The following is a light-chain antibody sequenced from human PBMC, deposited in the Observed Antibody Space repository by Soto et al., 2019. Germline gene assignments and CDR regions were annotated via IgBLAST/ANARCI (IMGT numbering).Light chain of an antibody. CDR3: CSYAGSCYV. CDR2: DVS. V-gene: IGLV2-11*01. J-gene: IGLJ1*01. Sequence: QSVLTQPRSVSGSPGQSVTISCTGTSSDVGGYNYVSWYQQHPGKAPKLMIYDVSKRPSGVPDRFSGSKSGNTASLTISGLQAEDDADYYCCSYAGSCYVFGTGTKLTVL. CDR1: SSDVGGYNY.